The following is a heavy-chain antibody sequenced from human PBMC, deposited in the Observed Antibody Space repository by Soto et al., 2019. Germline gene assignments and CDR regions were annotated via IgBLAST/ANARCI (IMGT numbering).Heavy chain of an antibody. CDR2: INHSGST. CDR1: GGSFSGYY. J-gene: IGHJ4*02. V-gene: IGHV4-34*01. D-gene: IGHD2-15*01. Sequence: SETLSLTCAVYGGSFSGYYWSWIRQPPGKGLEWIGEINHSGSTNYNPSLKSRVTISVDTSKNQFSLKLSSVTAADTAVYYCARDADHCSGGSCYSWYFDYWGQGTLVTVSS. CDR3: ARDADHCSGGSCYSWYFDY.